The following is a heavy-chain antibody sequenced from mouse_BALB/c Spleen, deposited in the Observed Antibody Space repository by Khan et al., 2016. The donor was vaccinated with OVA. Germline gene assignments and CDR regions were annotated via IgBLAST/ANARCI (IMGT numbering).Heavy chain of an antibody. V-gene: IGHV2-4*02. Sequence: QMQLEEPGPCLVQPSQSLSITRTVSGLLLTNYGVHWIRQPSGRGLEWLGLIWSGGNTDYYASFISRLTISKDNTKSQVFFRMNSLQAGDTAIYSCARKRGGRSSMDFWGQGNSVTVSS. CDR1: GLLLTNYG. CDR3: ARKRGGRSSMDF. J-gene: IGHJ4*01. D-gene: IGHD1-1*02. CDR2: IWSGGNT.